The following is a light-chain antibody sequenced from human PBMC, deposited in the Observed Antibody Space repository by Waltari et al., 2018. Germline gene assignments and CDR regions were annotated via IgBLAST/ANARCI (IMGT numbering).Light chain of an antibody. V-gene: IGKV1-12*01. Sequence: DIQMTQSPSSVAASVGDRVTITCRARQGISSWVAWYQQKPGKAPKLLIYEASSLQSGVPSRFSGSGSGTDFTLTISSLQPEDFATYYCQQANSFPITFGQGTRLEIK. CDR1: QGISSW. J-gene: IGKJ5*01. CDR3: QQANSFPIT. CDR2: EAS.